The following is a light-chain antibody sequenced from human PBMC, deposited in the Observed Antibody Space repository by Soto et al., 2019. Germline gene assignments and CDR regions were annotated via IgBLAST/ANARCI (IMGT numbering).Light chain of an antibody. V-gene: IGLV2-14*01. CDR1: SSDVGGYNY. Sequence: QSALTQPASVSGSPGQSITISCTGTSSDVGGYNYVSWYQQLPGKAPRLIIYEVSYRPSGVSNRFSGSKSGNTASLTISGLQTEDEAEYYCSSYTSSSTLVFGGGTQLTVL. J-gene: IGLJ2*01. CDR2: EVS. CDR3: SSYTSSSTLV.